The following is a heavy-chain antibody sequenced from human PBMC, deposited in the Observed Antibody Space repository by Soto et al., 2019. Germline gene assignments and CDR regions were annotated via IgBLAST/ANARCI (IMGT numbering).Heavy chain of an antibody. CDR1: GFSLRTYGVG. Sequence: QITLKESGPTLVKPTQTLTLTCTFSGFSLRTYGVGVGWIRQPPGKALEWLALIYWDDDKRYSPSLRRRLTITSDNXKNQVVLTMPNMDPVDTATYYCAHRRSDGWYDFDYWGQGTLVTVSS. J-gene: IGHJ4*02. D-gene: IGHD6-19*01. V-gene: IGHV2-5*02. CDR3: AHRRSDGWYDFDY. CDR2: IYWDDDK.